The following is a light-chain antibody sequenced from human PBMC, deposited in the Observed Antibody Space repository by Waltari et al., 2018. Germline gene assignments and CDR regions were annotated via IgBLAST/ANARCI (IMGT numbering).Light chain of an antibody. V-gene: IGKV1-5*03. Sequence: DIQMTQYPSTLSASVGDRVILSCRASQSISKWLDWYQQKPGKAPKLLIYKASTLESWVPSRFSGSGSGTEFTLTISSLQPEDFATYYCQQYNSYSLLSFGGGTKVEIK. CDR2: KAS. CDR1: QSISKW. J-gene: IGKJ4*01. CDR3: QQYNSYSLLS.